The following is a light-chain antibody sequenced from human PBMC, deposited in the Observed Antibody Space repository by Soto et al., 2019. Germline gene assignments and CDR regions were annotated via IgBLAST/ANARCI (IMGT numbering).Light chain of an antibody. CDR3: QQYSKWPPWT. V-gene: IGKV3-15*01. CDR2: RAS. CDR1: QSLIGN. J-gene: IGKJ1*01. Sequence: EIVMTQSPATLSGSPGETVTLSCRASQSLIGNLAGYQQKPGQAPRLLIFRASTRATGVPARCSGRGSGTEFTLTISGLQSEDFAVYYCQQYSKWPPWTFGPGTKVDI.